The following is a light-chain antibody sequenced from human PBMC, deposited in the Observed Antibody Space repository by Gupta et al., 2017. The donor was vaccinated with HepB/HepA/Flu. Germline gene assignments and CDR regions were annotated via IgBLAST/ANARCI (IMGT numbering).Light chain of an antibody. Sequence: HSALTQPASVSGSPGQSITISCTGTSRNVGNYNLVSWYQQHPGKAPKLIISEVIQRPSGISDRFSGSKSGNTASLTXSXLQAEDXADYYCSSYAGSPWMVFGGGTKLTVL. J-gene: IGLJ2*01. V-gene: IGLV2-23*02. CDR2: EVI. CDR1: SRNVGNYNL. CDR3: SSYAGSPWMV.